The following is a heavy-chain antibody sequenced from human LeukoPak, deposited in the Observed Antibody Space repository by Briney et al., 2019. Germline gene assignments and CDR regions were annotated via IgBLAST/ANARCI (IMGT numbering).Heavy chain of an antibody. CDR2: ISFDGSNQ. Sequence: GGSLRLSCAASGFTFSNHAMNWVRQAPGQGLEWVAVISFDGSNQYYADSVKGRFTIYRDNFKNTVYLQMNSLRAEETAVYYCAKSHPPTVTTEEGEYLQHWGQGTLVTVSS. D-gene: IGHD4-17*01. CDR3: AKSHPPTVTTEEGEYLQH. J-gene: IGHJ1*01. V-gene: IGHV3-30*18. CDR1: GFTFSNHA.